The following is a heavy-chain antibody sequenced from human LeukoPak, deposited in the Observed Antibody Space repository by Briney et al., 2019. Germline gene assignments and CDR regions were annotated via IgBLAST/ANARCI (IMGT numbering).Heavy chain of an antibody. CDR1: GGSISSGGYS. CDR2: IYHSGST. D-gene: IGHD4-23*01. Sequence: SQTLSLTCAVSGGSISSGGYSWSWIRQPPGKGLEWIGYIYHSGSTYYNPSLKSRVTISVDRSKNQFSLKLSSVTAADTAVYYCAGGGKHDDYWGQGTLVTVSS. J-gene: IGHJ4*02. V-gene: IGHV4-30-2*01. CDR3: AGGGKHDDY.